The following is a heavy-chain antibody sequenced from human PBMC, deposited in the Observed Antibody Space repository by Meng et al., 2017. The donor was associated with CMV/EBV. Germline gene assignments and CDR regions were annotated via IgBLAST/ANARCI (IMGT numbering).Heavy chain of an antibody. CDR2: IYWDDDK. Sequence: IPLKESGPTLVTPTQTLTLPCTFSGFSLSTSGVGVGWIRQPPGKALEWLALIYWDDDKRYSPSLKSRLTITKDTSKNQVVLTMTNMDPVDTATYYCAHSPSLQLVRHWFDPWGQGTLVTVSS. CDR1: GFSLSTSGVG. D-gene: IGHD6-6*01. J-gene: IGHJ5*02. V-gene: IGHV2-5*02. CDR3: AHSPSLQLVRHWFDP.